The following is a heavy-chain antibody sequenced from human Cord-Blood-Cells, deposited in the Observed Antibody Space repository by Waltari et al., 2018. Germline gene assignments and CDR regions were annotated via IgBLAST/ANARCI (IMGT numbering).Heavy chain of an antibody. D-gene: IGHD3-9*01. J-gene: IGHJ6*02. V-gene: IGHV1-24*01. CDR1: GYTLTELS. CDR3: ATSPPLTLHQNYGMDV. CDR2: FDPEDGET. Sequence: QVQLVQSGAEVKKPGASVKVSCKVSGYTLTELSMHWVRQAPGKGLEWMGGFDPEDGETIYAQNFQGRVTMTEDTSTDTEYMELSSLRSEDTAVYYCATSPPLTLHQNYGMDVWGQGTTVTVSS.